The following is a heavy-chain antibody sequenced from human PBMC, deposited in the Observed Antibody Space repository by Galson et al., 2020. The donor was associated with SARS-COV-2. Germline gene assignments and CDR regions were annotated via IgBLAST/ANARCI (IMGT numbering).Heavy chain of an antibody. J-gene: IGHJ4*02. Sequence: GGSLRLSCAASGFTFSSYSINCVRQAPGKGLEWVSSISSSSSSYIYYADSVKGRFTISRDNAKNSLYLQMNSLRAEDTAVYYCARDFGSSGYAHFDYWGQGTLVTVSS. CDR2: ISSSSSSYI. CDR3: ARDFGSSGYAHFDY. CDR1: GFTFSSYS. V-gene: IGHV3-21*01. D-gene: IGHD6-13*01.